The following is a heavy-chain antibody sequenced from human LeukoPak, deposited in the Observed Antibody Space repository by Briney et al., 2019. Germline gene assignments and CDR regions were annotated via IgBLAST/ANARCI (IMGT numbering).Heavy chain of an antibody. CDR3: ASHRIAAGPYYYYYGMDV. Sequence: PGGSLRLSCAASGFTFSDYYMSWIRQAPGKGLEWVSYISSSGSTIYYADSVKGRFTISRDNAKNSLYLQMNSLRAEDTAVYYCASHRIAAGPYYYYYGMDVWGQGTTVTVSS. D-gene: IGHD6-13*01. J-gene: IGHJ6*02. CDR2: ISSSGSTI. CDR1: GFTFSDYY. V-gene: IGHV3-11*01.